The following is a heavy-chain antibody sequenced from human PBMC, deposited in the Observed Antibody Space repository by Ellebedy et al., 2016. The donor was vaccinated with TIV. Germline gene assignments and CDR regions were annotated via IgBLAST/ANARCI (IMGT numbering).Heavy chain of an antibody. D-gene: IGHD3-10*01. CDR1: GGSISSYY. V-gene: IGHV4-59*12. J-gene: IGHJ4*02. CDR3: ARVGVRGVIPYFDY. Sequence: SETLSLXCTVSGGSISSYYWSWIRQPPGKGLEWIGYIYYSGSTNYNPSLKSRVTISVDTSKNQFSLKLSSVTAADTAVYYCARVGVRGVIPYFDYWGQGTLVTVSS. CDR2: IYYSGST.